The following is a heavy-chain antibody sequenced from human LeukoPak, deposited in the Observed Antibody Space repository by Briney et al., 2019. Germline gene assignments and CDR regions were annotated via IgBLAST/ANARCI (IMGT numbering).Heavy chain of an antibody. D-gene: IGHD3-22*01. J-gene: IGHJ4*02. CDR2: INHSGST. V-gene: IGHV4-34*01. CDR3: ASSNYYDSRHY. CDR1: GGSFNGYY. Sequence: SETLSLTCAVYGGSFNGYYWSWIRQPPGKGLEWIGEINHSGSTNYNPSLKSRVTISVDTSKNQFSLKLSSVTAADTAVYYCASSNYYDSRHYWGQGTLVTVSS.